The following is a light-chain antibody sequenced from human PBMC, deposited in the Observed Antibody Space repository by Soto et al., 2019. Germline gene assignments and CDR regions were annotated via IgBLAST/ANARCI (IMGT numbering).Light chain of an antibody. CDR3: QQYGSSPRT. CDR2: GAS. Sequence: EIGLTQSPGTLSLSPGERATLSCRASQSVSSSYLAWYQQKPGQAPRLLIYGASSRATGIPDRFSGSGSGTDFTLTISRLEPEDFAVYYCQQYGSSPRTFGGGTKVDI. J-gene: IGKJ4*01. CDR1: QSVSSSY. V-gene: IGKV3-20*01.